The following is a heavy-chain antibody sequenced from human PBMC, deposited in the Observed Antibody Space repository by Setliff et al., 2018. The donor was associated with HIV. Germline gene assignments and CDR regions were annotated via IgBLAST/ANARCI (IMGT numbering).Heavy chain of an antibody. CDR1: GYTFSNYY. J-gene: IGHJ4*02. CDR2: MNPADFYT. V-gene: IGHV5-10-1*01. D-gene: IGHD1-26*01. CDR3: ARHTRGGSYYGVDY. Sequence: GESPKISCKGSGYTFSNYYITWVRQVPGKGLEWMGRMNPADFYTDYSPSFQGHVTISVDKSIGTAYLEWSSLKASDTAMYYCARHTRGGSYYGVDYWGQGTLVTVSS.